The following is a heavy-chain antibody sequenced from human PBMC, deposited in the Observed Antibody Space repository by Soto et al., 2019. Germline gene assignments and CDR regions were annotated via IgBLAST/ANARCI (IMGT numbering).Heavy chain of an antibody. J-gene: IGHJ6*02. CDR1: GGTCSSYA. Sequence: QVQLVQSGAEVKKPGSSVKVSCKASGGTCSSYAISWVRQAPGQGLEWMGGIIPIFGTANYAQKIQGRVTITADESTSTAYMELSSMRTEDTAVYYCASGSYDSSGYPYYYYGMDVWGQGTTVTVSS. V-gene: IGHV1-69*01. D-gene: IGHD3-22*01. CDR3: ASGSYDSSGYPYYYYGMDV. CDR2: IIPIFGTA.